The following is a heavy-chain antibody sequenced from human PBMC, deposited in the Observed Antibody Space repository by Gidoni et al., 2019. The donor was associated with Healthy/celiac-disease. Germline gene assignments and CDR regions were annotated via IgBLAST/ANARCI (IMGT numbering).Heavy chain of an antibody. CDR2: IYSGVST. J-gene: IGHJ4*02. CDR3: ARDSHMTYYYDL. D-gene: IGHD3-22*01. Sequence: EVQLVESGGGLIQPGGSLRLSCAASGFTVSSNYMSWVRQAPGKGLEWVSVIYSGVSTYYADSVKGRFTISRDNSKNTLYLQMNSLRAEDTAVYYCARDSHMTYYYDLWGQGTLVTVSS. V-gene: IGHV3-53*01. CDR1: GFTVSSNY.